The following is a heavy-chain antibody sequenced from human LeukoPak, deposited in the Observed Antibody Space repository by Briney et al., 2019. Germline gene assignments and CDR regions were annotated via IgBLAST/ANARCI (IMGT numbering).Heavy chain of an antibody. D-gene: IGHD3-10*01. CDR1: GGTFSSYA. V-gene: IGHV1-69*13. CDR3: ARVERWFGEFLPMDYYGMDV. Sequence: ASVKVSCKASGGTFSSYAISWVRQAPGQGLEWMGGIIPIFGTANYAQKFQGRVTITADESTSTAYMELSSLRSEDTAVYYCARVERWFGEFLPMDYYGMDVWGQGTTVTVSS. J-gene: IGHJ6*02. CDR2: IIPIFGTA.